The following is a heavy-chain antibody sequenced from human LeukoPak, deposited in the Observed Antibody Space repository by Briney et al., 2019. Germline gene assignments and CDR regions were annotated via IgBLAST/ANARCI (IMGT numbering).Heavy chain of an antibody. CDR3: AKDGFGVVIIEGVFDY. D-gene: IGHD3-3*01. V-gene: IGHV3-23*01. CDR1: GFAFSSYA. Sequence: GGSLRLSCAASGFAFSSYAMSWVRQAPGKGLEWVSAISGSGGSTYYADSVKGRFTISRDNSKNTLYLQMNSLRAEDTAVYYCAKDGFGVVIIEGVFDYWGQGTLVTVSS. J-gene: IGHJ4*02. CDR2: ISGSGGST.